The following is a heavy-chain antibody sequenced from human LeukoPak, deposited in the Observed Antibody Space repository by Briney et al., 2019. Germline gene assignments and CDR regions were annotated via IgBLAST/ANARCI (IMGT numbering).Heavy chain of an antibody. CDR1: GGSISSSSYY. D-gene: IGHD3-10*01. V-gene: IGHV4-39*07. J-gene: IGHJ3*02. CDR2: IYYSGST. CDR3: ARVGSPDAFDI. Sequence: SETLSLTCTVSGGSISSSSYYWGWIRQPPGKGLEWIGSIYYSGSTYYNPSLKSRVTISVDTSKNQFSLKLSSVTAADTAVYYCARVGSPDAFDIWGQGTMVTVSS.